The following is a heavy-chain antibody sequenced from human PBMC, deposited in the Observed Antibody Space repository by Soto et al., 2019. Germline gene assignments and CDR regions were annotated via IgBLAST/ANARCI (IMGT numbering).Heavy chain of an antibody. Sequence: PAETLSLTCTVSGGSISSYYLSWIRQPPGKGLEWIGYIYYSGSTNYNPSLKSRVTISVDTSKNQFSLKLSSVTAADTAVYYCARDRTYYYDSSGRTGEFDIWGQGTMVTVSS. CDR3: ARDRTYYYDSSGRTGEFDI. CDR1: GGSISSYY. CDR2: IYYSGST. V-gene: IGHV4-59*01. D-gene: IGHD3-22*01. J-gene: IGHJ3*02.